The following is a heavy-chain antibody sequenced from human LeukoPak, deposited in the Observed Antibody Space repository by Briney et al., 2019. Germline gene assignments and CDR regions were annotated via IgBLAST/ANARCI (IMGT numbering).Heavy chain of an antibody. V-gene: IGHV4-38-2*02. CDR1: GYSISSGYY. Sequence: SETLSLTCTVSGYSISSGYYWGWIRQPPGKGLEWIGSIYHSGSTYYNPSLKSRVTISVDTSKNQFSLKLSSVTAADTAVYYCARRYRAYGSGSYYNKWGQGTLVTVSS. D-gene: IGHD3-10*01. CDR2: IYHSGST. J-gene: IGHJ4*02. CDR3: ARRYRAYGSGSYYNK.